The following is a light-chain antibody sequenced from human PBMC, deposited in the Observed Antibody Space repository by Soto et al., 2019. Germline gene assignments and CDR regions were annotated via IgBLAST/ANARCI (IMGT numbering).Light chain of an antibody. CDR3: QQCNSYPIT. Sequence: DILITQSPSILSASVGDRVTITCRASQSISSWLAWYQQKPGKAPKLLIYKASSLESGVPSRFSGSGSGTEFTLTISSLQPDDFATYYCQQCNSYPITFGQGTRVDIK. V-gene: IGKV1-5*03. CDR2: KAS. J-gene: IGKJ5*01. CDR1: QSISSW.